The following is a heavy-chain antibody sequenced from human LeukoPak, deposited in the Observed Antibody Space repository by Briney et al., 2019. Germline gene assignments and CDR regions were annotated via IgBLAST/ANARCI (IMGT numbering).Heavy chain of an antibody. D-gene: IGHD6-25*01. J-gene: IGHJ4*02. CDR1: GFTFRDYA. CDR3: ARVHRPYNIGLMDY. CDR2: ISGYNDNT. Sequence: ASVKVSCKTSGFTFRDYAIGWVRHVPGQGLEWMGWISGYNDNTNFAQRLQDRISMATDTSIDTAYMTLRSLRSDDTAVYFCARVHRPYNIGLMDYWGQGTQITVSS. V-gene: IGHV1-18*01.